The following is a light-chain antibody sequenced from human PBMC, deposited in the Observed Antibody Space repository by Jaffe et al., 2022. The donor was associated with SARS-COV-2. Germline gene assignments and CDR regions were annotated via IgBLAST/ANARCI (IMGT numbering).Light chain of an antibody. CDR3: SSYTSSSTIVL. CDR1: SSDVGAFDF. J-gene: IGLJ2*01. CDR2: DVS. Sequence: QSALTQPASVSGSPGQSITISCTGTSSDVGAFDFVSWYQQHPGTAPKLIIFDVSSRPSGVSYRFSGSKSGNTASLTISGLQTEDEADYFCSSYTSSSTIVLFGGGTKVTVV. V-gene: IGLV2-14*03.